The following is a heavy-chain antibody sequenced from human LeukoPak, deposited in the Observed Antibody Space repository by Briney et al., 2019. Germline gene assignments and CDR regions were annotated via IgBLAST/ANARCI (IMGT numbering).Heavy chain of an antibody. Sequence: SETLSLTCTVSGGSISSYYWSWIRQPPGKGLEWIGYIYCSGSTNYNPSLKSRVTISVDTSKNQFSLKLSSVTAADTAVYYCARIEDYGGNSVNYWGQGTLATVSS. V-gene: IGHV4-59*01. CDR3: ARIEDYGGNSVNY. D-gene: IGHD4-23*01. CDR2: IYCSGST. J-gene: IGHJ4*02. CDR1: GGSISSYY.